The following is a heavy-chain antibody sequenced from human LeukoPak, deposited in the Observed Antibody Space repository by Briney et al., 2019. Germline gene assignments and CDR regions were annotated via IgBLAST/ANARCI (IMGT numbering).Heavy chain of an antibody. Sequence: GGSLRLSSAASGFTFSGYEMNWVRQAPGKGLEWVSYISSSGSTISYEDHVKGRSTISRDNAKNTLYLQMNSLRAEDTAVYYGARPIRTHTNRFDPWGQGTLATVSS. D-gene: IGHD1-1*01. V-gene: IGHV3-48*03. CDR3: ARPIRTHTNRFDP. CDR1: GFTFSGYE. CDR2: ISSSGSTI. J-gene: IGHJ5*02.